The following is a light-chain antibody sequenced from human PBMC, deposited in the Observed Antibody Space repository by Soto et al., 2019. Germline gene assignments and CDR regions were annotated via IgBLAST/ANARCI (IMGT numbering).Light chain of an antibody. V-gene: IGKV3-20*01. CDR2: GAS. CDR1: QSVSNNY. J-gene: IGKJ1*01. CDR3: QQYGSSPTT. Sequence: DIVFTQSPGTLSLSPGERATLSCRASQSVSNNYLAWYQQKPGQAPRLLIYGASSRATGIPDRFSGGGSGTDFTLTISRLEPEDFAVYYCQQYGSSPTTFAQGTKVAIK.